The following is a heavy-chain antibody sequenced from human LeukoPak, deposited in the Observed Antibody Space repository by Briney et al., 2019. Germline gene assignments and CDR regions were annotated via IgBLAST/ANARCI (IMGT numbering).Heavy chain of an antibody. CDR3: ARDPMSMRRGIT. D-gene: IGHD3-10*01. J-gene: IGHJ5*02. CDR2: ISSSSSYT. CDR1: GFTFSNYA. V-gene: IGHV3-11*06. Sequence: GGSLRLSCAASGFTFSNYAMSWIRQAPGKGLEWVSYISSSSSYTNYADSVKGRFTISRDNAKNSLYLQMNSLRAEDTAIYYCARDPMSMRRGITWGQGTLVTVSS.